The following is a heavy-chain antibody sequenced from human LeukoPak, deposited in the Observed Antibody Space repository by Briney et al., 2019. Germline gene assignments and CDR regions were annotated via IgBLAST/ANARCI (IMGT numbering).Heavy chain of an antibody. CDR1: GGSISSSSYY. J-gene: IGHJ4*02. CDR3: ARPYYDFWSGYSPYYFDY. D-gene: IGHD3-3*01. Sequence: SETLSLTCTVSGGSISSSSYYWGWIRQPPGKGLEWIGSIYYSGSTYYNPSLKSRVTISVDTSKNQFSLKLSSVTAADTAVYYCARPYYDFWSGYSPYYFDYWGQGTLVTVSS. CDR2: IYYSGST. V-gene: IGHV4-39*07.